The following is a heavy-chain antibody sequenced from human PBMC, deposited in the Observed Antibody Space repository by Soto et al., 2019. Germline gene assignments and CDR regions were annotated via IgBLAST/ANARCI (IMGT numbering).Heavy chain of an antibody. V-gene: IGHV1-69*13. CDR2: IIPIFGTA. J-gene: IGHJ5*01. D-gene: IGHD3-22*01. CDR3: AKDSNSADYFGGIFDS. CDR1: GVTFSSSA. Sequence: GASVKVSCKASGVTFSSSAFSWVRQAPGQGLEWMGGIIPIFGTANYAQKFQGRVTNTADESTSTAYMELSSLRSEDTAVYYCAKDSNSADYFGGIFDSWGQGILVTVSS.